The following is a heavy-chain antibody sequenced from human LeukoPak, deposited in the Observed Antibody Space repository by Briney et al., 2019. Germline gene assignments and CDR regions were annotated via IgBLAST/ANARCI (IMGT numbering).Heavy chain of an antibody. CDR2: INHSGST. J-gene: IGHJ4*02. CDR3: ARAAGSGSYYNGIDY. Sequence: SEALSLTCAVYGGSFNGYYWNWIRQPPGKGLEWIGEINHSGSTNYNPSLKSRVTISVDTSKNQFSLKLSSVTAADTAVYYCARAAGSGSYYNGIDYWGQGTLVTVSS. D-gene: IGHD3-10*01. V-gene: IGHV4-34*01. CDR1: GGSFNGYY.